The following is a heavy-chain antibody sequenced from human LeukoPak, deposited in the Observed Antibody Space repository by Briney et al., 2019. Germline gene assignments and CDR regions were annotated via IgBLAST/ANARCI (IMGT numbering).Heavy chain of an antibody. CDR3: ARDCSSTSCYDY. J-gene: IGHJ4*02. Sequence: ASVTVSCKASGYTFTGYYMHWVRQAPGQGVEGMGWINPNSGGTNYAQKFQGRVTMTRDTSISTAYMELSRLRSDDTAVYYCARDCSSTSCYDYWGQGTLVTVSS. CDR1: GYTFTGYY. V-gene: IGHV1-2*02. CDR2: INPNSGGT. D-gene: IGHD2-2*01.